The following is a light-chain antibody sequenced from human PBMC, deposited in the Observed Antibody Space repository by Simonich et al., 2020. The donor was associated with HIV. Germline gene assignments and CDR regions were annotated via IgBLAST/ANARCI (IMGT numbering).Light chain of an antibody. CDR1: RSDVGLYNL. CDR3: SSYTSSSTLV. CDR2: EVS. Sequence: QSALTQPASVSGSPGQSITLSCTGPRSDVGLYNLVSWYQQHPGKAPKVMIYEVSKRPSGVANLFSGSKAGNTASLTISGLQAEDEADYYCSSYTSSSTLVFGGGTKLTVL. V-gene: IGLV2-14*02. J-gene: IGLJ2*01.